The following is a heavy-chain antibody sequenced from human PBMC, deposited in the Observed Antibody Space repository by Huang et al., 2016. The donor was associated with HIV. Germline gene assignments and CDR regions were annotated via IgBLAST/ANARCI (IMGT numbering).Heavy chain of an antibody. D-gene: IGHD3-22*01. V-gene: IGHV1-18*01. J-gene: IGHJ3*01. Sequence: QGQLVQSGPEVKKPGASVKVSCKASGYRFASFGVSWVRQAPGQGLEWMGWINAHNHNTNYAQNLQGRFIMTTDTSTSTADMELRSLRSDDTAVYYCARPGYYYDNSGYRSTYAFDLWGQGTLVTVSS. CDR2: INAHNHNT. CDR1: GYRFASFG. CDR3: ARPGYYYDNSGYRSTYAFDL.